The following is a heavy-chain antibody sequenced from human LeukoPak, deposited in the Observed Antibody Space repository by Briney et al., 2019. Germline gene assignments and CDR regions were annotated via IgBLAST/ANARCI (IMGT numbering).Heavy chain of an antibody. CDR3: ARDSYGDYPGGFDP. D-gene: IGHD4-17*01. CDR2: ISAYNGNT. V-gene: IGHV1-18*01. Sequence: GASAKVSCKASGYTFTSYGISWVRQAPGQGLEWMGWISAYNGNTNYAQKLQGRVTMTTDTSTSTAYMELRSLRSDDTAVYYCARDSYGDYPGGFDPWGQGTLVTVSS. CDR1: GYTFTSYG. J-gene: IGHJ5*02.